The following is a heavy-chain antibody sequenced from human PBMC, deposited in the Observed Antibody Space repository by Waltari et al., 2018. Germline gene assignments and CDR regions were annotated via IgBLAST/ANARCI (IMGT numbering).Heavy chain of an antibody. J-gene: IGHJ4*02. D-gene: IGHD3-10*01. V-gene: IGHV4-31*03. Sequence: QVQLQESGPGLVKPSQTLSLTCTVSGGSISSGGYYWSWIRQHPGKGLEWIGYIYHSGSTYYNPSLKSRVTISLDTSKNQFSLKMGSVTAADTAVYHCARAYYASGTFYNYYFDYWGQGALVTVSS. CDR2: IYHSGST. CDR1: GGSISSGGYY. CDR3: ARAYYASGTFYNYYFDY.